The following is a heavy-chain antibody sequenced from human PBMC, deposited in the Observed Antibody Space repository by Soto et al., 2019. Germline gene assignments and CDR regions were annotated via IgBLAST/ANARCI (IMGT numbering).Heavy chain of an antibody. Sequence: ASVKVSCKASGYTFTSYYMHWVRQAPGQGLEWMGIINPSGGSTSYAQKFQGRVTMTRDTSTSTVYMELSSLRSEDTAVYYCARDLYGSGTNRNGPYYYGMDVWGQGTTVTVSS. V-gene: IGHV1-46*01. D-gene: IGHD3-10*01. J-gene: IGHJ6*02. CDR1: GYTFTSYY. CDR3: ARDLYGSGTNRNGPYYYGMDV. CDR2: INPSGGST.